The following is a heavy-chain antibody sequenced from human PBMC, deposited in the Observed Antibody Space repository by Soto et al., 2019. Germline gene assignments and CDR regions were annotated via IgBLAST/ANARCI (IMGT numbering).Heavy chain of an antibody. J-gene: IGHJ4*02. CDR2: IKQDGSEK. V-gene: IGHV3-7*01. CDR3: ARDRPYDFWSGSPGDY. Sequence: EVQLVESGGGLVQPGGSLRLSCEASGFTFSSYWRSWVRKAPGKGRGGVANIKQDGSEKYYVDSVKGRFTISRDNAKNSLYLQMNSLRAEDTAVYYCARDRPYDFWSGSPGDYWGQGTLVTVSS. CDR1: GFTFSSYW. D-gene: IGHD3-3*01.